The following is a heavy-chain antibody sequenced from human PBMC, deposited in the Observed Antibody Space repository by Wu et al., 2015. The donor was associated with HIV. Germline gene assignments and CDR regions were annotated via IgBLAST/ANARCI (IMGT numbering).Heavy chain of an antibody. V-gene: IGHV1-8*01. CDR1: GYTFTTYD. CDR3: ARDPPTRN. CDR2: INTLTGVT. D-gene: IGHD2-15*01. J-gene: IGHJ4*02. Sequence: QEQLVQSGAEVKKPGASVRVSCKASGYTFTTYDINWVRQAPGQGLQWMGWINTLTGVTSYQETFQGRVTMTRDTSINTAYMELSSLTSEDTAVYYCARDPPTRNWGQGTLVTVSS.